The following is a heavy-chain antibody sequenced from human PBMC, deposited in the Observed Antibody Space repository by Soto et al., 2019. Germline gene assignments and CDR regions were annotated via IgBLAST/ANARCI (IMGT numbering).Heavy chain of an antibody. CDR1: GGSISSSNYY. V-gene: IGHV4-39*01. D-gene: IGHD3-10*01. CDR2: IYYSGSS. Sequence: QLQLQESGPGLVKPSETLSLTCTVSGGSISSSNYYWGWIRQPPGKGLEWIGTIYYSGSSYYNPSLKSRVTISVATSKNQCSLKLLSVTAADTAVYYGASRGHHYGFWFDPWGQGTLVTVSS. CDR3: ASRGHHYGFWFDP. J-gene: IGHJ5*02.